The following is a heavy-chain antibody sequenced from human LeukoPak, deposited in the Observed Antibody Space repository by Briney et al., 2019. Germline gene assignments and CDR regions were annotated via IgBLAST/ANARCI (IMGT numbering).Heavy chain of an antibody. CDR1: GDSNSGYY. V-gene: IGHV4-59*01. D-gene: IGHD6-13*01. CDR3: AREVRTGSSSAEDYYYGMAV. J-gene: IGHJ6*02. CDR2: IYYSGST. Sequence: SETLSLTCTVSGDSNSGYYWSWLRQPPGKGLEWIGYIYYSGSTNYNPSLKSRVTISVDTSKNQFSLKLSSVTAADTAVYYCAREVRTGSSSAEDYYYGMAVCSPGTTVTVSS.